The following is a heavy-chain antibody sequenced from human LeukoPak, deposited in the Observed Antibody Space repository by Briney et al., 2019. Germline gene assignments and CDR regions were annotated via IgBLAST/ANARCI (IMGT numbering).Heavy chain of an antibody. D-gene: IGHD3-10*01. Sequence: TGGSLRLSCAASGLTFSSYGMHWVRQARGKGLEWVAFIRYDGSNKYYADSVKGRFTISRDNSKNTLYLQMNSLRAKDTAVYYCAKFSEPKVWFGESVYFDYWGQGTLVTVSS. J-gene: IGHJ4*02. CDR3: AKFSEPKVWFGESVYFDY. CDR2: IRYDGSNK. CDR1: GLTFSSYG. V-gene: IGHV3-30*02.